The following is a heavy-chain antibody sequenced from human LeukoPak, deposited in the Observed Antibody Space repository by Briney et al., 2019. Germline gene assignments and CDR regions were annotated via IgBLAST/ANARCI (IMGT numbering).Heavy chain of an antibody. Sequence: GGSLRLSCVASGFTFSRYGMHWVRQAPGKGLEWVAVIWYDESNTFYGDSVKGRFTISRDNSKKTLYLHMNSLRVEDTAIYYCAKSFLELEAYEYCMDVWGKGTTVTVSS. D-gene: IGHD1-7*01. CDR2: IWYDESNT. V-gene: IGHV3-33*06. J-gene: IGHJ6*03. CDR3: AKSFLELEAYEYCMDV. CDR1: GFTFSRYG.